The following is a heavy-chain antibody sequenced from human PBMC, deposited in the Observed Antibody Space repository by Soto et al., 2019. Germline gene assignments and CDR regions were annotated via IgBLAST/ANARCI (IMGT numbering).Heavy chain of an antibody. D-gene: IGHD3-10*01. CDR1: GDSITRSNFY. Sequence: PSETLSLTCTVSGDSITRSNFYWGWIRQPPGKGLEWLGSIFYSGSTFYNPALKSRVTISVDTSKNQFSLKLSSVTAADTAVYYCARSYYYGSGSDWYYGMDVWGQGTTVTVSS. V-gene: IGHV4-39*01. J-gene: IGHJ6*02. CDR2: IFYSGST. CDR3: ARSYYYGSGSDWYYGMDV.